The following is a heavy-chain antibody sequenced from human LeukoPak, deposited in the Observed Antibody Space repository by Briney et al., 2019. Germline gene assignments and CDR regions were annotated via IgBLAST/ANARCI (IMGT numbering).Heavy chain of an antibody. V-gene: IGHV4-39*01. CDR3: ARRLWFGELGVFDY. CDR1: GGSISSSSYY. CDR2: IYYSGST. Sequence: SETLSLTCTVSGGSISSSSYYWGWIRQPPGKGLEWIGSIYYSGSTYYIPSLKSRVTISVDTSKNQFSLKLSSVTAADTAVYYCARRLWFGELGVFDYWGQGTLVTVSS. D-gene: IGHD3-10*01. J-gene: IGHJ4*02.